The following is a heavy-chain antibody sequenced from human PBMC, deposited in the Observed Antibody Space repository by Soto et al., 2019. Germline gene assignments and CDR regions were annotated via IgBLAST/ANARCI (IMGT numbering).Heavy chain of an antibody. D-gene: IGHD3-3*01. CDR3: AKVVLRFNYYYGMDV. V-gene: IGHV3-30*18. J-gene: IGHJ6*02. Sequence: GGSLRLSCAASGFTFSSYGMHWVRQAPGKGLEWVAVISYDGSNKYYADSVKGRFTISRDNSKNTLYLQMNSLRAEDTAVYYCAKVVLRFNYYYGMDVWGQGTTVTVSS. CDR1: GFTFSSYG. CDR2: ISYDGSNK.